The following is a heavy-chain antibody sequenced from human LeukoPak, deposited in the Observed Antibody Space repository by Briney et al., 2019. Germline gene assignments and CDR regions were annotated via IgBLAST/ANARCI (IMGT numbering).Heavy chain of an antibody. CDR2: ITSGSSYI. CDR1: GFTFSSYG. D-gene: IGHD1-26*01. J-gene: IGHJ6*03. CDR3: ARDPYSGNYGAYYYYYMDV. V-gene: IGHV3-21*01. Sequence: GGSLRLSCAASGFTFSSYGMHWVRQAPGQRLEWVSSITSGSSYIYYADSVKGRFTISRDNAKSSLYLQMDSLRAEDTAVYYCARDPYSGNYGAYYYYYMDVWGKGTTVTISS.